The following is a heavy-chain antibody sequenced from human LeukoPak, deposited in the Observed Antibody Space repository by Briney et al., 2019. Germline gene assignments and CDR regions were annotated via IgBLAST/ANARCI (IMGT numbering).Heavy chain of an antibody. J-gene: IGHJ4*02. Sequence: SVKVSCKASGGTFCSYAISWVRQGPGQGLEWMGRIIPILGIANYAQKFQGRVTITADKSTSTAYMELSSLRSEDTAVYYCARDRPPYYYDSSGSFDYWGQGTLVTVSS. CDR2: IIPILGIA. CDR3: ARDRPPYYYDSSGSFDY. D-gene: IGHD3-22*01. CDR1: GGTFCSYA. V-gene: IGHV1-69*04.